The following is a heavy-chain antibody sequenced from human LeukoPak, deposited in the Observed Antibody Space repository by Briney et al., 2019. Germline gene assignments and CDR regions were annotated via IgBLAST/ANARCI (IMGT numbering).Heavy chain of an antibody. Sequence: SETLSLTCTVSDGSVSSSSYYWGWIRQPPGKGLEWIGYIYHSGSTYYNPSLKSRVTISVDRSKNQFSLKLSSVTAADTAVYYCARGATGPMDYYYYYGMDVWGQGTTVTVSS. CDR3: ARGATGPMDYYYYYGMDV. CDR2: IYHSGST. CDR1: DGSVSSSSYY. D-gene: IGHD5-24*01. V-gene: IGHV4-30-2*01. J-gene: IGHJ6*02.